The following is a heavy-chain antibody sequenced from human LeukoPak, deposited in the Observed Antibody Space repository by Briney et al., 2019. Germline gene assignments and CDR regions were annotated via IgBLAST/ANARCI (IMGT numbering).Heavy chain of an antibody. CDR1: GFTFSRYA. CDR3: AKDGSWSCTD. CDR2: IAHHGSNN. J-gene: IGHJ4*02. Sequence: PGGSLRLSCAASGFTFSRYAMHWVCQGPGKGLEWVAYIAHHGSNNYYADSVKGPFSISRDNSKRTLYLQMNSLRADDTAVYYCAKDGSWSCTDWGQGTLVTVSS. D-gene: IGHD2-8*02. V-gene: IGHV3-30*02.